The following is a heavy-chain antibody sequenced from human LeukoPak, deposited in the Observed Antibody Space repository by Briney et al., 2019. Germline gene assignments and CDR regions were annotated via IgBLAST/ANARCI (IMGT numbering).Heavy chain of an antibody. J-gene: IGHJ4*01. CDR2: ISWNSGSI. CDR1: GFTFDDYA. V-gene: IGHV3-9*01. D-gene: IGHD6-13*01. Sequence: GRSLRLSCAASGFTFDDYAMHWVRHAPGKGLEWVSGISWNSGSIGYADSVKGRFTISRDNAKNSLYLQMNSLRAEDTALYYCAKGHSSSWYSDYFDYWGHGTLVTVSS. CDR3: AKGHSSSWYSDYFDY.